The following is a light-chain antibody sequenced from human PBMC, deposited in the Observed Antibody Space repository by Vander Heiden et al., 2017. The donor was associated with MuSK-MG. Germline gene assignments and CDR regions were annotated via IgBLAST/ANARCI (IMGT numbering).Light chain of an antibody. V-gene: IGLV3-19*01. Sequence: SSELTQDPAVSVALGQTVRITCQGDSLRSYYASWYQQKPGQAPVLVIYGKNNRPSGIPDRFSGSSSGNTDSLTITGAQAEDEADYDCNSRDSSGNHRVVFGGGTKLTVL. CDR3: NSRDSSGNHRVV. CDR1: SLRSYY. CDR2: GKN. J-gene: IGLJ2*01.